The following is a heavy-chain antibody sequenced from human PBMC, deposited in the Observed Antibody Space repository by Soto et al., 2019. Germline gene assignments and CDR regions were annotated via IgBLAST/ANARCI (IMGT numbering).Heavy chain of an antibody. CDR3: ARVSGENDFWSGYYGNYYDMDV. CDR1: GFIFSTYW. Sequence: GGSLRLSCAASGFIFSTYWMTWVRQAPGQGLEWVANIRQDGSEKNYVDSVKGRFAISRDNAKNSLYLQMNSLRVEDTAVYHCARVSGENDFWSGYYGNYYDMDVWGQGTTVTGSS. J-gene: IGHJ6*02. D-gene: IGHD3-3*01. CDR2: IRQDGSEK. V-gene: IGHV3-7*01.